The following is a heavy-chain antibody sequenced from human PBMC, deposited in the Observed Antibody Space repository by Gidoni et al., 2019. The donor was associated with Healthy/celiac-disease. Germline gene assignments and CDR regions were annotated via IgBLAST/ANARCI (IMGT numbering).Heavy chain of an antibody. CDR1: GFTFSNAW. CDR2: IKSKTDGGTT. J-gene: IGHJ4*02. D-gene: IGHD3-22*01. CDR3: TTDGYYYDSSGYYFFDY. V-gene: IGHV3-15*01. Sequence: EVQLVESGGGLVKPGGSLRLSCAAYGFTFSNAWMSWVRQAPGKGLEWVGRIKSKTDGGTTDYAAPVKGRFTISRDDSKNTLYLQMNSLKTEDTAVYYCTTDGYYYDSSGYYFFDYWGQGTLVTVSS.